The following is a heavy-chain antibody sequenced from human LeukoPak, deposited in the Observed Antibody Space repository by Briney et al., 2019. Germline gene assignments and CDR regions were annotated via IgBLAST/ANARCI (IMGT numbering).Heavy chain of an antibody. J-gene: IGHJ4*02. CDR3: ARGGRWLQISDY. CDR1: GYTLTELS. V-gene: IGHV1-24*01. D-gene: IGHD5-24*01. CDR2: FDPEDGET. Sequence: AASVKVSCKVSGYTLTELSMHWVRQAPGKGLEWMGGFDPEDGETIYAQKFQGRVTMTEDTSTDTAYMELSSLRSEDTAVYYCARGGRWLQISDYWGQGTLVTVSS.